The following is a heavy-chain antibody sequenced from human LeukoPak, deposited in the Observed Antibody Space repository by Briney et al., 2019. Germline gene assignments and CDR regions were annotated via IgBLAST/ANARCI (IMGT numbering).Heavy chain of an antibody. J-gene: IGHJ4*02. CDR1: GGSISSSSYY. CDR2: IYYSGST. D-gene: IGHD1-26*01. Sequence: PSETLSLTCTVSGGSISSSSYYWGWIRQPPGKGLEWIGSIYYSGSTYYNPSLKSRVTISVDTSKNQFSLKLSSVTAADTAVYYCARDEVGAMSFWGQGTLITVSS. V-gene: IGHV4-39*07. CDR3: ARDEVGAMSF.